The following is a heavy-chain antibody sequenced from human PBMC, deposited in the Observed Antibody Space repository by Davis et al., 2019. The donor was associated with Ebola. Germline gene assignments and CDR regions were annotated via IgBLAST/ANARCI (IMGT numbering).Heavy chain of an antibody. CDR1: GFTFTSSA. V-gene: IGHV1-58*01. CDR3: ARGGITMMVVPRDYYYGMDG. Sequence: SVKVSCKASGFTFTSSAVQWVRQARGQRLEWIGWIVVGSGNTNYAQKFQERVTITRDMSTSTAYMELSRLRSDDTAVYYCARGGITMMVVPRDYYYGMDGWGQGTTVTVSS. J-gene: IGHJ6*02. D-gene: IGHD3-22*01. CDR2: IVVGSGNT.